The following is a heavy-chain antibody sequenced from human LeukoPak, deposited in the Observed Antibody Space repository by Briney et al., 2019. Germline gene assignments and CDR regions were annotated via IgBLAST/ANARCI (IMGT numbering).Heavy chain of an antibody. D-gene: IGHD2-2*01. CDR1: GFTFSNYA. CDR3: AKRPASSAAYFDE. J-gene: IGHJ4*02. V-gene: IGHV3-23*01. Sequence: GGSLRLSCAASGFTFSNYAMSWVRQAPGKGLEWVSSVLVGGTTTYYADSVKGRFTVSRDNSKSTVYLQMNSLRAEDTAVYYCAKRPASSAAYFDEWGQGTLVTVSS. CDR2: VLVGGTTT.